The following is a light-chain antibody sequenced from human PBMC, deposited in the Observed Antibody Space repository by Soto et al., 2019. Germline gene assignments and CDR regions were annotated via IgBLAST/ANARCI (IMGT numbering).Light chain of an antibody. J-gene: IGKJ5*01. CDR2: DAS. V-gene: IGKV3-11*01. Sequence: ETVLTQSPATLSLSPGERATLSCRASQNVDIYLAWYQQKPGRAPRLLIYDASNRATGVPPRFSGSGSGTDFTLTISSLEPEDFALYYCQQRRNWPPVTFGQGTRLEIK. CDR3: QQRRNWPPVT. CDR1: QNVDIY.